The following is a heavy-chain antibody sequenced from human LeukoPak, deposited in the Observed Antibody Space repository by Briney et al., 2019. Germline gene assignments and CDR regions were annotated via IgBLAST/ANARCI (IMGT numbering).Heavy chain of an antibody. D-gene: IGHD3-22*01. CDR2: IYYSGST. V-gene: IGHV4-30-4*01. CDR3: ARDHYDTSGYSNGMDV. CDR1: GGSISSGDYY. J-gene: IGHJ6*02. Sequence: PSETLSLTCTVSGGSISSGDYYWSWIRQPPGKGLEWIGYIYYSGSTYYNPSPKSRVTISVDTSKNQFSLKLSSVTAADTAVYYCARDHYDTSGYSNGMDVWGQGTTVTVSS.